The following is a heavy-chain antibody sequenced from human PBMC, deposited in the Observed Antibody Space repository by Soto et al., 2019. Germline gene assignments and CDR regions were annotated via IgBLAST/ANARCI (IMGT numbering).Heavy chain of an antibody. Sequence: GGSLRLSCAASGFTFSSYAMSWVRQAPGKGLEWVSAISGSGGSTYYADSVKGRFTISRDNSKNTLYLQMNSLRAEDTAVYYCAKDAHLYYDFWSGYPYYYYYYMDVSGKGTTVTVSS. V-gene: IGHV3-23*01. CDR2: ISGSGGST. D-gene: IGHD3-3*01. CDR3: AKDAHLYYDFWSGYPYYYYYYMDV. J-gene: IGHJ6*03. CDR1: GFTFSSYA.